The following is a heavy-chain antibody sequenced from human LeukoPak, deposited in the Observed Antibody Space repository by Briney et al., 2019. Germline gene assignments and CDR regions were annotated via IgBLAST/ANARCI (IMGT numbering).Heavy chain of an antibody. Sequence: GGSLRLSCAASGFSFSYYGMSWVRQAPGKGLEWVSGISGSGGSTHYADSVKGRFTISRDNSKNTLYLQMNSLRAEDTAVYYCAKDLLRGLIVVVPAAIPGGIDYWGQGTLLTVSS. D-gene: IGHD2-2*01. J-gene: IGHJ4*02. CDR2: ISGSGGST. V-gene: IGHV3-23*01. CDR1: GFSFSYYG. CDR3: AKDLLRGLIVVVPAAIPGGIDY.